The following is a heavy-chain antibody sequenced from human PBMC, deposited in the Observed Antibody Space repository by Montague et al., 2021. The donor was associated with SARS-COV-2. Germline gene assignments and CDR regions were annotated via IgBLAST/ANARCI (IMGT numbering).Heavy chain of an antibody. CDR3: AHRRGLPDAPGWFDP. J-gene: IGHJ5*02. D-gene: IGHD2-2*01. CDR2: IYSDDDK. Sequence: PALVKPTQTLTLTCTFSGFSFSTSGEGVGWIRQPPGKALEWLALIYSDDDKRYSPSLKRRLTITKDTSKNQVVLTMTNMDPVDTATYYCAHRRGLPDAPGWFDPWGQGTLVTVSS. V-gene: IGHV2-5*02. CDR1: GFSFSTSGEG.